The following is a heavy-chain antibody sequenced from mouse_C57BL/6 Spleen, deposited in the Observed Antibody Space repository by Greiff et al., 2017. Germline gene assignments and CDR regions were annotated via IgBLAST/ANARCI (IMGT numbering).Heavy chain of an antibody. Sequence: QVQLQQPGPELVKPGASVKLSCKASGYTFTSYWMHWVKQRPGQGLEWIGNINPSNGGTNYNEKFKSKATLTVDKSSSTAYMQLSSLTSEDSAVYYCAREGIYYGIPYAMDYWGQGTSVTVSS. CDR3: AREGIYYGIPYAMDY. D-gene: IGHD1-1*02. CDR1: GYTFTSYW. CDR2: INPSNGGT. J-gene: IGHJ4*01. V-gene: IGHV1-53*01.